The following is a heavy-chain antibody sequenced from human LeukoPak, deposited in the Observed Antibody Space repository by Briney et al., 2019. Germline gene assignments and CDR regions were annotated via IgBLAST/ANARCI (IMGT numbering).Heavy chain of an antibody. Sequence: GESLKISCKGSGYSFTSFWIGWVRQMPGKGLEWMGIIYPGDSDTRYSPSFQGQVTISADKSISTAYLQWSSLKASDTAMYYCARLSGAWMVRGVDDAFDIWGQGTMVTVSS. CDR2: IYPGDSDT. J-gene: IGHJ3*02. CDR1: GYSFTSFW. CDR3: ARLSGAWMVRGVDDAFDI. V-gene: IGHV5-51*01. D-gene: IGHD3-10*01.